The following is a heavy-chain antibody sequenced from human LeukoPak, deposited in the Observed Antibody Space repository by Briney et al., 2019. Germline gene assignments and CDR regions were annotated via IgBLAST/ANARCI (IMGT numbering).Heavy chain of an antibody. CDR2: INPNSGGT. Sequence: ASVKVSCKASGYTFTGYYMHWVRQAPGQGLEWMGWINPNSGGTNYAQKFQGRVTMTRDTSISTAYMELSRLRSDDTAVYYCASGIKYNWNDGPGDAFDTWGQGTMVTVSS. V-gene: IGHV1-2*02. CDR1: GYTFTGYY. CDR3: ASGIKYNWNDGPGDAFDT. D-gene: IGHD1-1*01. J-gene: IGHJ3*02.